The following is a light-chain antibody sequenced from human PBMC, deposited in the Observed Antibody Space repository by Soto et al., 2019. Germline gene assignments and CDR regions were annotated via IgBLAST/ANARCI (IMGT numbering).Light chain of an antibody. V-gene: IGLV2-14*03. J-gene: IGLJ2*01. CDR1: SGDVDSHY. CDR2: EGN. CDR3: SSHTPNITL. Sequence: QAVLTQPASVSGSPGQSITISCTGTSGDVDSHYVAWYQQHPNKAPKVLIYEGNNRPSGVSDRFSGSKSGNTASLTISGLQAEDEADYYCSSHTPNITLFGGGTKVTVL.